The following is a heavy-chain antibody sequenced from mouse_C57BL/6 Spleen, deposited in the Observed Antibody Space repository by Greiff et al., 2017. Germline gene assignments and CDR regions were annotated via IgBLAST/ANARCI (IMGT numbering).Heavy chain of an antibody. J-gene: IGHJ2*01. CDR1: GYTFTDYE. CDR3: ARGGYDGRYMDY. CDR2: IDPAAGGT. D-gene: IGHD1-1*01. V-gene: IGHV1-15*01. Sequence: QVQLQQPGAELVRPGASVTLSCKASGYTFTDYEMHWVKQTPVHGLEWIGAIDPAAGGTAYNQKFKGKAILTADKSSSTAYMELRSLTSEDSAVYYCARGGYDGRYMDYWGQGTTVTVSS.